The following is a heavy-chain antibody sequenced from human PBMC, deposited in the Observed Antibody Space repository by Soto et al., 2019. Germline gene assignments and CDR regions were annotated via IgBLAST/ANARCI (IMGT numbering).Heavy chain of an antibody. D-gene: IGHD6-19*01. V-gene: IGHV1-46*03. CDR1: GYTFTSYY. Sequence: ASVKVSCKASGYTFTSYYMHWVRQAPGQGLEWMGIINPSGGSTSYAQKFQGRVTMTRDTSTSTVYMELSSLRSEDTAVYYCARDYGSGALAGTSYYYYYMDVWGKGTTVNVSS. J-gene: IGHJ6*03. CDR2: INPSGGST. CDR3: ARDYGSGALAGTSYYYYYMDV.